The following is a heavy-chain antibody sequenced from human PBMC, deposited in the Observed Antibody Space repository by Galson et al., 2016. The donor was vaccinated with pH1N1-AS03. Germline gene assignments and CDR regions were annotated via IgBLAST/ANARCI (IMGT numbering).Heavy chain of an antibody. CDR1: GFTFRNYN. V-gene: IGHV3-48*01. J-gene: IGHJ4*02. Sequence: SLRLSCAASGFTFRNYNLNWVRRAPGKGLEWISYITGGSDTIFYADSVRGRFTISRDNAKNSVFLPINSLRPDDTAVYYCARGYCTGGSCYGQFDHWGQGTLVTVSS. CDR3: ARGYCTGGSCYGQFDH. D-gene: IGHD2-15*01. CDR2: ITGGSDTI.